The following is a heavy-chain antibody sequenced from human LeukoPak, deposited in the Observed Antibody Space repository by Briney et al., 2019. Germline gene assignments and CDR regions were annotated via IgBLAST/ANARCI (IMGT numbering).Heavy chain of an antibody. CDR1: GFTFSSYS. J-gene: IGHJ3*02. Sequence: GGSLRLSCAASGFTFSSYSMNWVRQAPGKGLEWVSSISRTGCYIYYADSVKGRFTMSRDNAKNSLYLQMNSLRAEDTAVYYCARVTSPCVFDIWGQGTMVTVSS. CDR3: ARVTSPCVFDI. D-gene: IGHD3-3*01. CDR2: ISRTGCYI. V-gene: IGHV3-21*06.